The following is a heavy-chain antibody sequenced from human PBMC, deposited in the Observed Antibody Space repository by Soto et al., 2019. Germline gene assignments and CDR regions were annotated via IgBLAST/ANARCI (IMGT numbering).Heavy chain of an antibody. D-gene: IGHD1-26*01. V-gene: IGHV3-7*01. CDR1: GFTFSNYW. CDR3: ARRATTSAGYFDL. J-gene: IGHJ2*01. CDR2: IKQDGSEK. Sequence: EVQWVESGGGLVQPGGSLRLSCAASGFTFSNYWMSWVRQAPGKGLEWVANIKQDGSEKNYKDSVKGRLTISRDNAKNSLSMQMNSLRAEDTAVYYCARRATTSAGYFDLWGRGTLVTVSS.